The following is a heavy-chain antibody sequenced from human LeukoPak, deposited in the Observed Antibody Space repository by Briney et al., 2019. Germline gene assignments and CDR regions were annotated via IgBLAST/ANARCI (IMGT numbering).Heavy chain of an antibody. CDR1: GFTFSSYA. J-gene: IGHJ6*03. CDR2: ISYDGSNK. V-gene: IGHV3-30*14. Sequence: GGSLRLSCAASGFTFSSYAMHWVRQAPGKGLEWVAVISYDGSNKYYADSVKGRFTISRDNSKNTMYLQMNSLNAEDTAVYYCAKDEVVPGYYYTDVWGRGTTVTISS. CDR3: AKDEVVPGYYYTDV. D-gene: IGHD2-2*01.